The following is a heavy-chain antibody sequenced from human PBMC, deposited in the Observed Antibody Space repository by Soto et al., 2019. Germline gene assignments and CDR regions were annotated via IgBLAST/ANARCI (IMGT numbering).Heavy chain of an antibody. J-gene: IGHJ5*02. V-gene: IGHV4-31*03. CDR1: GGSISSGGYY. CDR2: IYYSGST. Sequence: QVQLQESGPGLVKPSQTLSLTCTVSGGSISSGGYYCSWIRQHPGKGLEWIGYIYYSGSTYYNPSLKSRVTISVDTSKNQCSLKLSSVTAADTAVYYCGRGRRGGLMGNWFDPWGQGTLVTVSS. CDR3: GRGRRGGLMGNWFDP. D-gene: IGHD2-8*01.